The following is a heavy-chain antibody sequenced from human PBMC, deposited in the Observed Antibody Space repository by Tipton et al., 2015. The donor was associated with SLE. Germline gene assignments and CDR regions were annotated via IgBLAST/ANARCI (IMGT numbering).Heavy chain of an antibody. CDR2: IYHSGST. CDR3: ARMVQGDYFDY. Sequence: TLSLTCAVSGYSISSGYYWGWIRQPPGKGLEWIGSIYHSGSTYYNPSPKSRVTISVDTSKNQFSLKLSSVTAADTAVYYCARMVQGDYFDYWGQGTLVTVSS. V-gene: IGHV4-38-2*01. J-gene: IGHJ4*02. D-gene: IGHD3-10*01. CDR1: GYSISSGYY.